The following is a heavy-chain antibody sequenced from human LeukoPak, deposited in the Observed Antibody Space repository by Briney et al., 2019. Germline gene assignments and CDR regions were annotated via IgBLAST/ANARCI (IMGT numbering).Heavy chain of an antibody. CDR3: ARDLTSVPTR. V-gene: IGHV3-48*02. J-gene: IGHJ4*02. CDR2: ISSSGNTK. Sequence: GGSLRLSCAGSGFTFSSDSMYWVRQAPGKGLEWVSYISSSGNTKHYVDSVKGRFTISRDNAKNSVYLQMNSLRNEDTAVYYCARDLTSVPTRWGQGTLVTVSS. D-gene: IGHD4-17*01. CDR1: GFTFSSDS.